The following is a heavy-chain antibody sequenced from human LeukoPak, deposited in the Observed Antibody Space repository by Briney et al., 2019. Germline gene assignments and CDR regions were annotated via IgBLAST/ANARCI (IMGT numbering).Heavy chain of an antibody. D-gene: IGHD1-26*01. Sequence: GGSLRLSCAASGFTFSSYAMHWVRQAPGKGLVWVSHINSDESNTNYADSVKGRFTISRDNAQNSLTLHMNTLRADDTAVYYCAKDGGTHFDHWGQGTLVTVSS. J-gene: IGHJ4*02. CDR3: AKDGGTHFDH. V-gene: IGHV3-74*01. CDR1: GFTFSSYA. CDR2: INSDESNT.